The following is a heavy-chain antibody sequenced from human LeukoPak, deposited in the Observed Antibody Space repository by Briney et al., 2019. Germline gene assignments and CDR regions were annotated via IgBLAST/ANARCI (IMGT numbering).Heavy chain of an antibody. V-gene: IGHV4-38-2*02. D-gene: IGHD6-13*01. J-gene: IGHJ5*02. CDR2: IYHSGTT. CDR3: ARGYSSSWYFNWFDP. Sequence: SETLSLTCTVSGYSISSGYFRGWIRQPPGKGLEWIGSIYHSGTTYYNPSLKSRVTISVDTSKNQFSLKLTSVTAADTAVYCARGYSSSWYFNWFDPWGQGTLVTVSS. CDR1: GYSISSGYF.